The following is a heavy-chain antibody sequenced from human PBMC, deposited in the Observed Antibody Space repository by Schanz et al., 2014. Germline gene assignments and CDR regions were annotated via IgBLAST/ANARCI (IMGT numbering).Heavy chain of an antibody. J-gene: IGHJ4*02. Sequence: QVQLVESGGGVVQPGRSRRLSCEASGFTFSSYGMHWVRQAPGKGLEWVAVISYDGNNEDYADSVKGRFSISRDNSQNTLYLQMDSLRPEDTAVYFCAKDTGYCHGGACYCFEYWRLGILVTVSS. D-gene: IGHD2-8*02. CDR3: AKDTGYCHGGACYCFEY. CDR1: GFTFSSYG. V-gene: IGHV3-30*18. CDR2: ISYDGNNE.